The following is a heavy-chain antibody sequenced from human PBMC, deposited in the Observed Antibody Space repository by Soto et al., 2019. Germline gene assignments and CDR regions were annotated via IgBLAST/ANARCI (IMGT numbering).Heavy chain of an antibody. Sequence: PGESLKISCKGSGYSFTNYWIGWVRQMPGKGLEWMGIIYPGDSDTRYSPSFQGQVTISADKSISTAYLQWSSLRASDTAMYYCARTNYLHYYYYGMDVWGQGTTVTVSS. CDR1: GYSFTNYW. V-gene: IGHV5-51*01. D-gene: IGHD1-7*01. J-gene: IGHJ6*02. CDR2: IYPGDSDT. CDR3: ARTNYLHYYYYGMDV.